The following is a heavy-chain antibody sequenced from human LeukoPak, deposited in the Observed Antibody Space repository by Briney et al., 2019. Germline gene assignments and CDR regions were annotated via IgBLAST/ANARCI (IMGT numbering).Heavy chain of an antibody. CDR2: IRYDGSNK. V-gene: IGHV3-30*02. Sequence: GGSLRLSCAASGFTFSSYGVHWVRQAPGKGLEWVAFIRYDGSNKYYADSVKGRFTISRDNSKNTLYLQMNSLRAEDTAVYYWAKGTTVTLPDFDYWGQGTLVTVSS. J-gene: IGHJ4*02. CDR1: GFTFSSYG. CDR3: AKGTTVTLPDFDY. D-gene: IGHD4-17*01.